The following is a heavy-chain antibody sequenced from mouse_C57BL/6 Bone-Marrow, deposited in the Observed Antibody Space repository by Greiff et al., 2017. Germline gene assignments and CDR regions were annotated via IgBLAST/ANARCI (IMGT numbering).Heavy chain of an antibody. CDR1: GYTFTSYW. V-gene: IGHV1-72*01. Sequence: QVQLQQPGAELVKPGASVKLSCKASGYTFTSYWMHWVKQRPGRGLEWIGRIDPTRGGTKYNEKFKSKATLTVDKPSSTAYMQLSSLTSEASAVYYCARRYEYDEAWFAYWGQGTLVTVSA. CDR3: ARRYEYDEAWFAY. J-gene: IGHJ3*01. CDR2: IDPTRGGT. D-gene: IGHD2-4*01.